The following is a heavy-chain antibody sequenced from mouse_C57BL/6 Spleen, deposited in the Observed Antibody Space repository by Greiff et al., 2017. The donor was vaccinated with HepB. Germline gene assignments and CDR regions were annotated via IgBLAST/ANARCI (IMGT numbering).Heavy chain of an antibody. CDR2: IDPSDSYT. CDR1: GYTFTSYW. D-gene: IGHD1-1*01. CDR3: AATTVVACDY. V-gene: IGHV1-50*01. Sequence: QVQLQQPGAELVKPGASVKLSCKASGYTFTSYWMQWVKQRPGQGLEWIGEIDPSDSYTNYNQKFKGKATLTVDTSTSTAYMQLSSLTSEDSAVYYCAATTVVACDYWGQGTTLTVSS. J-gene: IGHJ2*01.